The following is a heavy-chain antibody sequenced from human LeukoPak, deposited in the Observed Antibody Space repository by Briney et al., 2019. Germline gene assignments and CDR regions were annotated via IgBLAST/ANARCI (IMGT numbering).Heavy chain of an antibody. CDR2: INQDESEE. Sequence: GGSLRLSCAASGFTFSSYWMSWVRQAPGQGLEWVANINQDESEENFVDSVKGRFSISRDNAKRSLYLQMNSLRAEDTAMYYCARDRGYSTFDFWGQGTLVTVSS. J-gene: IGHJ4*02. D-gene: IGHD4-11*01. CDR1: GFTFSSYW. CDR3: ARDRGYSTFDF. V-gene: IGHV3-7*04.